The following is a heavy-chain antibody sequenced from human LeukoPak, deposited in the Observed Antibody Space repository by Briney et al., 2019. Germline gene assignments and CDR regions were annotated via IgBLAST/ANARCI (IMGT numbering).Heavy chain of an antibody. V-gene: IGHV1-2*06. D-gene: IGHD2-15*01. J-gene: IGHJ5*02. CDR3: ARGPSAYCSGGSCYSGSAWFDP. Sequence: ASVKVSCKASGYTFTGYYMHWVRQAPGQGLEWMGRINPNSGDTNYAQKFQGRVTMTRDTSISTAYMELSRLRSDDTAVYYCARGPSAYCSGGSCYSGSAWFDPWGQGTLVTVSS. CDR2: INPNSGDT. CDR1: GYTFTGYY.